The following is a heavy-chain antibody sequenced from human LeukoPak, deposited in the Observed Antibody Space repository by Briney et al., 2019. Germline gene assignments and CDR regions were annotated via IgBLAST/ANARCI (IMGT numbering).Heavy chain of an antibody. CDR1: GYTFTSYD. J-gene: IGHJ4*02. D-gene: IGHD7-27*01. CDR3: ARAVRNWGTGPYFDY. V-gene: IGHV1-8*03. CDR2: MNPNSGNT. Sequence: HGASVKVSCKASGYTFTSYDINWVRQATGQGLEWMGWMNPNSGNTGYAQKFQGRVTITRNTSISTAYMELSSLRSEDTAVYYCARAVRNWGTGPYFDYWGQGTLVTVSS.